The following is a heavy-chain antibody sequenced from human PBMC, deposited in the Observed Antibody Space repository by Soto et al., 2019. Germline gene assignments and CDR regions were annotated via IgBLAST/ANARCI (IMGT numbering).Heavy chain of an antibody. CDR3: AGGGSGSYRMFDY. Sequence: QVQLVQSGAEVKKPGASVTVSCQASGFTFNTYVITWVRQAPGQGLEWLGWISVYHGNTNYAQKGPGRVTMTTDPSTDPAYMELRSLRSDGPAVYYWAGGGSGSYRMFDYWGQGTLVTVSS. CDR1: GFTFNTYV. V-gene: IGHV1-18*01. CDR2: ISVYHGNT. J-gene: IGHJ4*02. D-gene: IGHD1-26*01.